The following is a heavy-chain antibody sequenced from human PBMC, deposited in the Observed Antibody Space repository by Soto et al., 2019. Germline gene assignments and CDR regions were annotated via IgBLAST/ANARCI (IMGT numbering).Heavy chain of an antibody. J-gene: IGHJ3*02. V-gene: IGHV3-11*01. CDR1: GFTFSDYY. Sequence: PGGSLRLSCAASGFTFSDYYMSWIRQAPGKGLEWVSYISSSDSTIYYADSVKGRFTISRDNAKNSLYLQMNSLRAEDTAVYYCARMVSWNDAFDIWGQGTMVTVSS. CDR3: ARMVSWNDAFDI. D-gene: IGHD6-13*01. CDR2: ISSSDSTI.